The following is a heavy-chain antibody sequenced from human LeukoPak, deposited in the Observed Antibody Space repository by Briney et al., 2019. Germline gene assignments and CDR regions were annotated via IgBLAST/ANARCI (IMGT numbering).Heavy chain of an antibody. CDR3: VKGGYCSSTSCDYYGMDV. J-gene: IGHJ6*02. V-gene: IGHV3-64D*09. Sequence: GGSLRLSCSASGFTFSSYAMHWVRQAPGKGLEYVSAISSNGGSTYYADSVKGRFTISRDNSKNTLYLQMSSLRAKDTAVYYCVKGGYCSSTSCDYYGMDVWGQGTTVTVSS. CDR1: GFTFSSYA. CDR2: ISSNGGST. D-gene: IGHD2-2*01.